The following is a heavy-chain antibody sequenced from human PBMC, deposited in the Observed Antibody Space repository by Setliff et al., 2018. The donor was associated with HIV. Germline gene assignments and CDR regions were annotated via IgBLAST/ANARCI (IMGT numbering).Heavy chain of an antibody. D-gene: IGHD6-13*01. J-gene: IGHJ5*02. CDR3: VRDRWKEQLVEGWFDP. CDR2: MFRTGTS. CDR1: GYSIRSGYY. V-gene: IGHV4-38-2*02. Sequence: SETLSLTCAVSGYSIRSGYYWGWIRQSPGKGLEWIGTMFRTGTSYYNPSLTSRVTISQDTSKNQFSLELTPVTAADTAVYYCVRDRWKEQLVEGWFDPWGQGTLVTVSS.